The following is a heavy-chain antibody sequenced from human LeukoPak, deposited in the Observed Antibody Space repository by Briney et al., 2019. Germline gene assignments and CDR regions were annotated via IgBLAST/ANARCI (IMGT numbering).Heavy chain of an antibody. CDR2: INHSGST. Sequence: NASETLSLTCAVYGGSFGGYYWSWIRQPPGKGLEWIGEINHSGSTNYNPSLKSRVTISVDTSKNQFSLKLSSVTAADTAVYYCARRAYYYGSGSYYNVGDYWGQGTLVTVSS. CDR1: GGSFGGYY. V-gene: IGHV4-34*01. CDR3: ARRAYYYGSGSYYNVGDY. D-gene: IGHD3-10*01. J-gene: IGHJ4*02.